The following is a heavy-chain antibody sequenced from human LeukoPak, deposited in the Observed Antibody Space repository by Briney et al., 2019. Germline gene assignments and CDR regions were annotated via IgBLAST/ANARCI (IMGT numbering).Heavy chain of an antibody. CDR2: IYYSGST. D-gene: IGHD2/OR15-2a*01. V-gene: IGHV4-31*03. CDR1: GGSISSGGYY. CDR3: AREVIEDWFDP. J-gene: IGHJ5*02. Sequence: PSQTLSLTCTVSGGSISSGGYYWSWIRQHPGKGLEWIGYIYYSGSTYYNPSLKSRVTMSVDTSKNQFSLKLSSVTAADTAVYYCAREVIEDWFDPWGQGTLVTVSS.